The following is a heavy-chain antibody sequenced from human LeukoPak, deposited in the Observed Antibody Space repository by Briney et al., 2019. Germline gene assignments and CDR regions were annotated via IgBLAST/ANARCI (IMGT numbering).Heavy chain of an antibody. CDR3: ARAPRGGIDFYYYYMDV. Sequence: SETLSLTCTVSGGSISSSSFYWDWIRQPPGRGLEWIGNIYYIGSTYYNPSLKSRVTISIDTSKNQFSLNLRSVTAADTAVYYCARAPRGGIDFYYYYMDVWGKGTTVTVSS. J-gene: IGHJ6*03. CDR1: GGSISSSSFY. V-gene: IGHV4-39*07. D-gene: IGHD3-16*01. CDR2: IYYIGST.